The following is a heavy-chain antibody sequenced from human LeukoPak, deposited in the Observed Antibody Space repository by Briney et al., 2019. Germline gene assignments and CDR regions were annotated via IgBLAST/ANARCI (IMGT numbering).Heavy chain of an antibody. Sequence: ASVKVSCKASGYTFTSYGISWVRQAPGQGLEWMGWISASNGNTNYAQKLQGRVTMTTDTSTSTAYMELRSLRSDDTAVYYCARFGLPNMWELDPNPFDSWRQGTLVTVSS. CDR2: ISASNGNT. V-gene: IGHV1-18*01. CDR3: ARFGLPNMWELDPNPFDS. D-gene: IGHD1-26*01. CDR1: GYTFTSYG. J-gene: IGHJ4*02.